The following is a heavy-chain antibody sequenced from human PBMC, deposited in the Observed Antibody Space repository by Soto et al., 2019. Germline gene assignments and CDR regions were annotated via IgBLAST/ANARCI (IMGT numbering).Heavy chain of an antibody. D-gene: IGHD3-10*01. CDR1: GFPFRSSS. Sequence: GGSLRLSCAASGFPFRSSSMNWARQAPGKGLEWLSSISSSSYYIFYADSVKGRFTISRDNAKNSLYLQMHSLRAEDTAVYYCARDLGEVSAFWGQGTPVTVSS. V-gene: IGHV3-21*01. CDR3: ARDLGEVSAF. CDR2: ISSSSYYI. J-gene: IGHJ4*02.